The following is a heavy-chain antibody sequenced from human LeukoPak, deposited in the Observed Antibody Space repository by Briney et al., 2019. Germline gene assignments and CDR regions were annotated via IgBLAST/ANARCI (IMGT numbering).Heavy chain of an antibody. V-gene: IGHV3-30*18. Sequence: PGGSLRLSCAASGFTFSSYGMHWVRQAPGKGLEWVAVISYDGSNKYYADSVKGRFTISRDNSKNTLYLQMNSLRAEDTAVYYCAKGGTPPETYYYDSRPNGPVDYWGQGTLVTVSS. J-gene: IGHJ4*02. CDR1: GFTFSSYG. CDR3: AKGGTPPETYYYDSRPNGPVDY. D-gene: IGHD3-22*01. CDR2: ISYDGSNK.